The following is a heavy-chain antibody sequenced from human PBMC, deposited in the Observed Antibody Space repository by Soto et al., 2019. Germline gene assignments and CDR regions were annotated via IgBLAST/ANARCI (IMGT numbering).Heavy chain of an antibody. J-gene: IGHJ4*02. CDR2: MNPNSGNT. D-gene: IGHD6-6*01. V-gene: IGHV1-8*01. Sequence: QVQLVQSGAEVKKPGASVKVSCNASGYTFTSYDIHWVRQAPGHGLEWMGWMNPNSGNTGYAHKFLVRVVISRNVAMSNGFLGLRSRNSADAAVYWCACGLRAPGYCSSWGQGTLVTVSS. CDR1: GYTFTSYD. CDR3: ACGLRAPGYCSS.